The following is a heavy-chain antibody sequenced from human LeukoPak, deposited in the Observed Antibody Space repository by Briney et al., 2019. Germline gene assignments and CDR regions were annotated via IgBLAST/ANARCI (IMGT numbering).Heavy chain of an antibody. Sequence: GASVKVSCKASGYTFTGYAIHWVRQAPGQSLEWMGWINAGNGNTKYSQKFQGRVTITRDTSASTAYMELSSLRSEDTAVYYCARGAAGTQDYYYYGMDVWGQGTTVTVSS. CDR2: INAGNGNT. CDR1: GYTFTGYA. J-gene: IGHJ6*02. D-gene: IGHD6-13*01. V-gene: IGHV1-3*01. CDR3: ARGAAGTQDYYYYGMDV.